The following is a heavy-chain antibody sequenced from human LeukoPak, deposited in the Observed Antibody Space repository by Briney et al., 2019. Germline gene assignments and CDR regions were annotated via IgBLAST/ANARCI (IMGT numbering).Heavy chain of an antibody. CDR3: ARGRPRGYSYGFPFDY. CDR1: GGSFSGYY. CDR2: INHSGST. D-gene: IGHD5-18*01. Sequence: PETLSLTCAVYGGSFSGYYWSWIRQPPGKGLEWIGEINHSGSTNYNPSLKSRVTISVSTSKNQFSLKLSSVTAADTAVYYCARGRPRGYSYGFPFDYWGQGTLVTVSS. V-gene: IGHV4-34*01. J-gene: IGHJ4*02.